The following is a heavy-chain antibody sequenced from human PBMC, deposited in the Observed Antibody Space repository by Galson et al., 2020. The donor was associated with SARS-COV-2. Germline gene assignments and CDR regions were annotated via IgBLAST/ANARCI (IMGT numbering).Heavy chain of an antibody. CDR2: ISSSSSYI. D-gene: IGHD3-10*01. CDR1: GFTFSSHS. V-gene: IGHV3-21*01. J-gene: IGHJ6*02. Sequence: GESLKLSCAPSGFTFSSHSMNWVRQAPGKGLEWVSSISSSSSYIYYADSVKGRFTISRDNAKNSLYLQMNSLRAEDTAVYYCARGGSGLGELISINYYYYGMDVWGQGTTVTVSS. CDR3: ARGGSGLGELISINYYYYGMDV.